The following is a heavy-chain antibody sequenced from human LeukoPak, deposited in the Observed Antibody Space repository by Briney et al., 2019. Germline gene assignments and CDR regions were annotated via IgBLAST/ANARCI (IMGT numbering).Heavy chain of an antibody. J-gene: IGHJ4*02. Sequence: SETLSLTCTVSGGSISSGGYYWSWIRQHPGKGLEWIGYIYYSGSTYYNPSLKSRVTISVDTSKNQFSLKLSSVTAADTGVYYCARDTRSYDTSGYYYFDYWGQGALVTVSS. D-gene: IGHD3-22*01. CDR1: GGSISSGGYY. CDR2: IYYSGST. V-gene: IGHV4-31*03. CDR3: ARDTRSYDTSGYYYFDY.